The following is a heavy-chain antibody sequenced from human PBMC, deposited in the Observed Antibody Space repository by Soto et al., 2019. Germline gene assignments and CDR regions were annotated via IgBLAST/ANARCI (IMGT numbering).Heavy chain of an antibody. D-gene: IGHD3-3*01. Sequence: PSETLSLTCTVSGGSISSGGYYWSWIRQHPGKGLEWIGYIYYSGSTDYNPSLKSRVTISVDTSKNQFSLKLSSVTAADTAVYYCARGYDLWSGYYTGIFWFDPWGQGTLVTVS. J-gene: IGHJ5*02. V-gene: IGHV4-31*03. CDR2: IYYSGST. CDR1: GGSISSGGYY. CDR3: ARGYDLWSGYYTGIFWFDP.